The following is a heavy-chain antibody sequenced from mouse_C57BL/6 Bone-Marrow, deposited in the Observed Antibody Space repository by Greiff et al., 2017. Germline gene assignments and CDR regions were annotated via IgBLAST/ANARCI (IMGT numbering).Heavy chain of an antibody. V-gene: IGHV1-18*01. D-gene: IGHD1-1*01. CDR2: INPNNGGT. CDR3: ARGGDYYGSSYWYFDV. CDR1: GYTFTDYN. Sequence: EVQLVESGPELVKPGASVKIPCKASGYTFTDYNMDWVKQSHGKSLEWIGDINPNNGGTIYNQKFKGKATLTVDKSSSTAYMELRSLTSEDTAVYYCARGGDYYGSSYWYFDVWGTGTTVTVSS. J-gene: IGHJ1*03.